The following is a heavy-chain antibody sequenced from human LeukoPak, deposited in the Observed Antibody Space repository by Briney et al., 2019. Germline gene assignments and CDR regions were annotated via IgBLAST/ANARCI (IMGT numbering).Heavy chain of an antibody. D-gene: IGHD4-23*01. CDR2: IIPILGIA. CDR1: GGTFSSYA. V-gene: IGHV1-69*04. Sequence: SVKVSCKASGGTFSSYAISWVRQAPGQGLEWMGRIIPILGIANHAQKFQGRVTITADKSTSTAYMELSSLRSEDTAVYYCAREIYYGGKKFDPWGQGTLVTVSS. J-gene: IGHJ5*02. CDR3: AREIYYGGKKFDP.